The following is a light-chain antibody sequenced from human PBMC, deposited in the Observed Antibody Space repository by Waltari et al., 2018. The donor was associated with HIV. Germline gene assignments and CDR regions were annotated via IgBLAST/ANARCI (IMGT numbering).Light chain of an antibody. CDR2: GVN. CDR3: SSYTDSDSLL. J-gene: IGLJ2*01. V-gene: IGLV2-14*02. Sequence: QSALPQPASVSGSPGQSITISCTVDTSAIGISDLVSWYQKYPDKAPRLIMYGVNTRPSGISNRFSGSKSGNTASLTISALQGDDEADYYCSSYTDSDSLLFGGGTKLTVL. CDR1: TSAIGISDL.